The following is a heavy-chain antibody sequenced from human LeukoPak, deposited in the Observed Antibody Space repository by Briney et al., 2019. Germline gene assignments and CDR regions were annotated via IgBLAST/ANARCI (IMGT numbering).Heavy chain of an antibody. Sequence: GGSLRLCCGAFGFTFSTYTMNWVRQASGKGLEWVSSISSTSSTIYYADSVKGRFTISRDNAKNSLFLQMNSLRDEDTAVYYCARARGFDWWGQGTLVTVSS. J-gene: IGHJ4*02. V-gene: IGHV3-48*02. CDR1: GFTFSTYT. CDR3: ARARGFDW. CDR2: ISSTSSTI.